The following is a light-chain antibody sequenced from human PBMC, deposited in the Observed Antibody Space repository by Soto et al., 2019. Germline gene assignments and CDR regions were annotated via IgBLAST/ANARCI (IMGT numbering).Light chain of an antibody. CDR2: GAS. V-gene: IGKV3-20*01. CDR1: QTVSHNY. CDR3: QQYDRSWT. Sequence: EIVLPQSPGTLSLSPGERAALSCRASQTVSHNYLAWYQQKPGQAPRLLIYGASSRASGIPDRFSGSGSGTDFILTISRLEPEDFAVYYCQQYDRSWTFGQGTKVDIK. J-gene: IGKJ1*01.